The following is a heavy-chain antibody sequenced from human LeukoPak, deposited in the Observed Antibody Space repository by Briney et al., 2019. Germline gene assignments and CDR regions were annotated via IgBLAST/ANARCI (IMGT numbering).Heavy chain of an antibody. J-gene: IGHJ4*01. Sequence: ASVKVSCKASGYTFTGYYMHWVRQAPGQGLEWMGWINPNSGGTNSAQKFQGGVTMTRDTSISTVYMELSRLRSDDTAVYYCARAFRGYYYDSSGYPYFDYWGHGTLVTVFS. CDR1: GYTFTGYY. CDR2: INPNSGGT. D-gene: IGHD3-22*01. CDR3: ARAFRGYYYDSSGYPYFDY. V-gene: IGHV1-2*02.